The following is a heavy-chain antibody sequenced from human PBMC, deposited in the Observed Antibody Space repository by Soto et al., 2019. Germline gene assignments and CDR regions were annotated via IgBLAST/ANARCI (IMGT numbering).Heavy chain of an antibody. CDR2: IYHTGST. Sequence: SESLSLTCSVSGDPVNSGAYYWTWVSQHPVKGLEWIGYIYHTGSTYYNPSLQSRLTMSIDTSKNQFSLHLYSVTAADTAVYFCAAKLGTTHYFDFWGQGSLVTVSS. D-gene: IGHD7-27*01. CDR1: GDPVNSGAYY. J-gene: IGHJ4*02. V-gene: IGHV4-31*03. CDR3: AAKLGTTHYFDF.